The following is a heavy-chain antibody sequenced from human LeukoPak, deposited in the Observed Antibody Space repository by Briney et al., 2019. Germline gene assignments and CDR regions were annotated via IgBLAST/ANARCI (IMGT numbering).Heavy chain of an antibody. Sequence: SETLSLTCAVYGGSFSGYYWSWIRQPPGKGLEWIGEINHSGSTNYNPSLKSRVTISVDTSKNQFSLKLSSVTAADTAVYYCARLYSSSFSDWGQGTLVTVSS. V-gene: IGHV4-34*01. D-gene: IGHD6-6*01. CDR3: ARLYSSSFSD. J-gene: IGHJ4*02. CDR1: GGSFSGYY. CDR2: INHSGST.